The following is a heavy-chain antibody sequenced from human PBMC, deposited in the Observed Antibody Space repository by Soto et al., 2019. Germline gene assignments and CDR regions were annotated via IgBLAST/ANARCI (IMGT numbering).Heavy chain of an antibody. Sequence: GGSLRLSCAASGFTFSSYAMHWVRQAPGKGLEYVSAISSNGGSTYYANSVKGRFTISRDNSKNTLYLQMGSLRAEDMAVYYCARVGDPDYYYYYMDVWGKGTTVTVSS. D-gene: IGHD2-21*02. V-gene: IGHV3-64*01. J-gene: IGHJ6*03. CDR3: ARVGDPDYYYYYMDV. CDR2: ISSNGGST. CDR1: GFTFSSYA.